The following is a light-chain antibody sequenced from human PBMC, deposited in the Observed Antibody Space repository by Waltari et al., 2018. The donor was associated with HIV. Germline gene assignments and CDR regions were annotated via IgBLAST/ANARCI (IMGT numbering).Light chain of an antibody. Sequence: QSALPQLAPASGSLGRSVITPCTGPTSISGVHYLAPGRNQWPCKGPKLLICEANKRPSGVSSRFSGAKSGNTASLSISGLQPDDEGVYYCCSYAGFKYEDTDDGEVSKYVFGTGTTVTVL. CDR1: TSISGVHYL. CDR3: CSYAGFKYEDTDDGEVSKYV. V-gene: IGLV2-23*01. J-gene: IGLJ1*01. CDR2: EAN.